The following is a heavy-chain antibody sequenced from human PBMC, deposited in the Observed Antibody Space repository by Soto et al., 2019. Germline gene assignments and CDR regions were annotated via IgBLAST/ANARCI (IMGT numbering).Heavy chain of an antibody. CDR3: ATGGHFYGD. Sequence: EVQLVESGGGLVKPGGSLRLSCAASGFTFSNAWMSWVRQAPGEGLEWVGRIKRKTDGGTTDYAAPVKGRFTISRDDSDNTVYLQMTSLKIEDTAVYYCATGGHFYGDCGQGTLVTVSS. CDR1: GFTFSNAW. J-gene: IGHJ4*02. D-gene: IGHD3-10*01. CDR2: IKRKTDGGTT. V-gene: IGHV3-15*01.